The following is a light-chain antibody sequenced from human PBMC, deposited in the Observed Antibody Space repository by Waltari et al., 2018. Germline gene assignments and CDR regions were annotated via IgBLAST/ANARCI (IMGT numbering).Light chain of an antibody. V-gene: IGLV1-36*01. CDR2: YDD. J-gene: IGLJ2*01. CDR3: AVWDDSLNGVV. Sequence: QSVLTQPPSVSAAPRQRVTISCSGSRSNIRNNAVSWYQQPPGKGPKFLIYYDDLLPAGVSDRFSGSKSGTSASLAISGLQSDDEADYYCAVWDDSLNGVVFGGGTKLTVL. CDR1: RSNIRNNA.